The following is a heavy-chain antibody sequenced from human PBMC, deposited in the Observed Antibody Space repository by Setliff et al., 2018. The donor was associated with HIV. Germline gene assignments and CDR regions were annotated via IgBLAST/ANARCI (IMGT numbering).Heavy chain of an antibody. CDR2: ISAYNGDT. Sequence: ASVKVSCKPSGYTFTAYGLSWVRQAPGQGLEWMGWISAYNGDTDYAQKLQGRVTMTTDTSTSTAYMELSSLRSEDTAVYYCANYDSSGYYYGGQYFQHWGQGTLVTVSS. D-gene: IGHD3-22*01. V-gene: IGHV1-18*01. CDR3: ANYDSSGYYYGGQYFQH. CDR1: GYTFTAYG. J-gene: IGHJ1*01.